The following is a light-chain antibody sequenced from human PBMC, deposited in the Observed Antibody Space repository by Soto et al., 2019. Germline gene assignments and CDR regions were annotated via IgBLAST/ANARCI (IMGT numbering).Light chain of an antibody. CDR1: QSINSRY. CDR2: GAS. J-gene: IGKJ3*01. CDR3: QQFGSSPGFT. V-gene: IGKV3-20*01. Sequence: EIVLTQSPGTLSLSPGERATLSCRASQSINSRYLAWYQQKPGQAPRLLIYGASSRATGITDRFSGSGSGTDFTLTISRMEPEDFAVYYCQQFGSSPGFTFGPGTIVDIK.